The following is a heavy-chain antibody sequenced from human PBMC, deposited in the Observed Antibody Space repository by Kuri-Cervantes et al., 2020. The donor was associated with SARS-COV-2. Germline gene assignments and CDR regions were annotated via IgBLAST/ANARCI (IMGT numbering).Heavy chain of an antibody. J-gene: IGHJ4*02. CDR2: IRYDGSNK. V-gene: IGHV3-30*02. CDR1: GFTFSSYA. D-gene: IGHD7-27*01. Sequence: GGSLRLSCAASGFTFSSYAMHWVRQAPGKGLEWVAFIRYDGSNKYYADSVKGRFTISRDNSKNTLYLQMNSLRAEDTAVYYCAKGLGLYYFDYWGQGTLVTVSS. CDR3: AKGLGLYYFDY.